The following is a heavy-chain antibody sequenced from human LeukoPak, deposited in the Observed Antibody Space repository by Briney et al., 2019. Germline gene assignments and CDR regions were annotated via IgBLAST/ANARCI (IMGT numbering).Heavy chain of an antibody. CDR2: IYYTGST. CDR3: ARSYYGGSQQYYFDY. V-gene: IGHV4-59*08. CDR1: GVSVSTYY. D-gene: IGHD4-23*01. J-gene: IGHJ4*02. Sequence: SETLSLTCSVSGVSVSTYYWSWIRQPPGKGLEWIGYIYYTGSTNYNPSLDSRVTISIDTSKNQFSLKLTSVTAADTAVYFCARSYYGGSQQYYFDYWGQGTLVTVSS.